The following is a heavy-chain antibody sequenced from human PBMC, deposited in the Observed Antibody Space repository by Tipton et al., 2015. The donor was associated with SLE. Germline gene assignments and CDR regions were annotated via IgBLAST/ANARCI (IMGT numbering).Heavy chain of an antibody. CDR3: ARGTWFGDLRYNWLDS. D-gene: IGHD3-10*01. J-gene: IGHJ5*01. V-gene: IGHV4-61*02. CDR2: VYGGGGT. CDR1: GDSIGSNNYF. Sequence: TLSLTCTVSGDSIGSNNYFWGWIRQSAGKGLEWIGRVYGGGGTAYGPPHKSRVSLSVAPSKNQFSPRLTSVTAADTAVYYCARGTWFGDLRYNWLDSWGQGTQVTVSS.